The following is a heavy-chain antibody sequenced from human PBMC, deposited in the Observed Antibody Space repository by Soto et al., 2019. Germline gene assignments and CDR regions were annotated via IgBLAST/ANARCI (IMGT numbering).Heavy chain of an antibody. CDR1: GYSFTSYW. D-gene: IGHD2-15*01. Sequence: GESLKISCKGSGYSFTSYWIGWVRQMPGKGLEWMWIIYPGDSDTRYSPSFQGQDTISAAKSISTAYLQWSSLKASDTAMYYCARQGGPHLTIGEEYYFDYWGQGTLVTVSS. J-gene: IGHJ4*02. CDR2: IYPGDSDT. CDR3: ARQGGPHLTIGEEYYFDY. V-gene: IGHV5-51*01.